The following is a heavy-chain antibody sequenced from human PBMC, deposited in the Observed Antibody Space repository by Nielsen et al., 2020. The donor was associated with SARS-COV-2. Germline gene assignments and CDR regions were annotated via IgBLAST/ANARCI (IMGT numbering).Heavy chain of an antibody. CDR2: ISGSGDST. D-gene: IGHD2-21*02. Sequence: GESLKISCAASGFTFSNYAVSWVRQAPGKGLEWVSSISGSGDSTYYADSVKGRFTISRDNSKNTLYLQMNSLRAEDTAVYYCAKDYCGGDCYWFFDLWGRGTLVTVSS. CDR1: GFTFSNYA. CDR3: AKDYCGGDCYWFFDL. V-gene: IGHV3-23*01. J-gene: IGHJ2*01.